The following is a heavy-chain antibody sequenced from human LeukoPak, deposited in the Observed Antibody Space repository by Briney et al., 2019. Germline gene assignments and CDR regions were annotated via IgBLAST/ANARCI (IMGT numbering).Heavy chain of an antibody. V-gene: IGHV1-69*13. Sequence: ASVKVSCKASGGTFSSYAISWVRQAPGQGLEWMGGIIPIFGTANYAQKFQGRVTITADESTSTAYMELSSLRSEDTAVYYCAREIPGAASAFDYWGQGTLVTVSS. CDR2: IIPIFGTA. CDR1: GGTFSSYA. D-gene: IGHD6-25*01. CDR3: AREIPGAASAFDY. J-gene: IGHJ4*02.